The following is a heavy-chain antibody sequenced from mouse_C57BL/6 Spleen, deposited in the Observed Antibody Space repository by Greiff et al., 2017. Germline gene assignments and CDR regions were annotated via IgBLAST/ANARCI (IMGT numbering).Heavy chain of an antibody. J-gene: IGHJ2*01. CDR3: ARVWETGTGLDY. CDR1: GYTFTDYN. CDR2: INPNNGGT. D-gene: IGHD4-1*01. Sequence: VQLQQSGPELVKPGASVKMSCKASGYTFTDYNMHWVKQSHGKSLEWIGYINPNNGGTSYNQKFKGKATLTVNKSSSTAYMELRSLTSEDSAVYYCARVWETGTGLDYWGQGTTLTVSS. V-gene: IGHV1-22*01.